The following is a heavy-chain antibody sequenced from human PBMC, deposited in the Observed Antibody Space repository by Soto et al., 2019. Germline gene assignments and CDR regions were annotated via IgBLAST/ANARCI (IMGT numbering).Heavy chain of an antibody. V-gene: IGHV3-30-3*01. CDR3: ARESEDLTSNFDY. CDR2: ISYDGSNK. CDR1: GFTFSSYA. Sequence: GGSLRLSCAASGFTFSSYAMHWVRQAPGKGLEWVAVISYDGSNKYYADSVKGRFTISRDNSKNTLYLEMNSLRAEDTAVYYCARESEDLTSNFDYWGQGTLVTVSS. J-gene: IGHJ4*02.